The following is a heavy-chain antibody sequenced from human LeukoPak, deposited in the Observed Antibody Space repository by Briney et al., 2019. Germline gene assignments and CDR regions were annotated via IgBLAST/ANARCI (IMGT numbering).Heavy chain of an antibody. Sequence: PGGSLSLSCAASGFAFSVSWMHWVRQAPGKGLVWVSVIKSDESGTAYADSVKGRLTISRDNAKNTLFLQMNSLRAEDTAVYYCARAFTSTGYYYVEYWGQGTLVTVSS. V-gene: IGHV3-74*03. D-gene: IGHD3-22*01. CDR2: IKSDESGT. CDR3: ARAFTSTGYYYVEY. J-gene: IGHJ4*02. CDR1: GFAFSVSW.